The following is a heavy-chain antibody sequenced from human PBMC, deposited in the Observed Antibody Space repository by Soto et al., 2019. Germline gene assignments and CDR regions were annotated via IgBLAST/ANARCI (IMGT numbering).Heavy chain of an antibody. CDR3: ARDRGGDAFDI. D-gene: IGHD6-25*01. CDR2: IYYSGST. CDR1: GGSISSGGYY. V-gene: IGHV4-31*03. J-gene: IGHJ3*02. Sequence: QVQLQESGPGLVKPSQTLSLTCTVSGGSISSGGYYWSWIRQHPGKGLEWIGYIYYSGSTYYNPSLKRXXTXSXXSSKNQFSLKLSSVTAADTAVYYCARDRGGDAFDIWGQGTMVTVSS.